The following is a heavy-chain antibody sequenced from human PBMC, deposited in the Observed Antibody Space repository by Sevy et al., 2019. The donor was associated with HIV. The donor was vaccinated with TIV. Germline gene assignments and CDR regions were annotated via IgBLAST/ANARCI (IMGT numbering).Heavy chain of an antibody. CDR3: AREGGYTSAWSPGNY. V-gene: IGHV3-30*04. J-gene: IGHJ4*02. Sequence: GGSLRLSCAASGFTFNTHAMHWVRQAPGKGLEWVALISYKYYADSVKGRLTISRDNSKNTLSLQMNSLRIEDTAVYYCAREGGYTSAWSPGNYWGQGTLVTVSS. CDR2: ISYK. CDR1: GFTFNTHA. D-gene: IGHD6-19*01.